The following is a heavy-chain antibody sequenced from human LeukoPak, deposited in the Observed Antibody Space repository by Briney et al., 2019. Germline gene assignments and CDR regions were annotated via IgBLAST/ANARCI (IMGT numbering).Heavy chain of an antibody. CDR3: VRSAPTLGYCSSRSCSYWSFDL. CDR2: IYYSGST. V-gene: IGHV4-59*12. CDR1: GGSISSYY. Sequence: SETLSLTCTVSGGSISSYYWSWIRQPPGKGLEWIGYIYYSGSTNYNPSLKSRVTISVDTSKNQFSLKLMSVTAADTAVYYCVRSAPTLGYCSSRSCSYWSFDLWGRGTLVTVSS. D-gene: IGHD2-2*01. J-gene: IGHJ2*01.